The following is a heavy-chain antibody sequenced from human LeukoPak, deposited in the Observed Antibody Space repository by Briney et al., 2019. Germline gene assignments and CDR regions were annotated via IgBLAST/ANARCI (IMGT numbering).Heavy chain of an antibody. V-gene: IGHV3-33*06. CDR1: GYIFRNYG. CDR2: VNFDGRNK. J-gene: IGHJ4*02. D-gene: IGHD1-26*01. Sequence: PGGSLRLSCAASGYIFRNYGMHWVRQAPGKGLEWLAVVNFDGRNKYYADSVKGRFTISRDDSKNTLYLQMNRLRPEDTGICYCAKWEGNSEYYLDYWGQGTLVTVSS. CDR3: AKWEGNSEYYLDY.